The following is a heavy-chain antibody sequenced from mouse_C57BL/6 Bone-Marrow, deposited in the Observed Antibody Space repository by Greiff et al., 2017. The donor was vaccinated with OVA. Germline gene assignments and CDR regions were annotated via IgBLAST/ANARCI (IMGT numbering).Heavy chain of an antibody. D-gene: IGHD1-1*01. V-gene: IGHV1-59*01. Sequence: VQLQQPGAELVRPGTSVKLSCKASGYTFTSYWMHWVKQRPGQGLEWIGVIDPSDSYTNYNEKFKSKATLTVDTSSSTAYMQLSSLTSEDSAVYYCARPRFYYWNFDYWGQGTTLTVSS. J-gene: IGHJ2*01. CDR3: ARPRFYYWNFDY. CDR1: GYTFTSYW. CDR2: IDPSDSYT.